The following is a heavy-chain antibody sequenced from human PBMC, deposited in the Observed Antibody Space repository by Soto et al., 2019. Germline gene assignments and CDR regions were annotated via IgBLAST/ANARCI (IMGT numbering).Heavy chain of an antibody. CDR3: ARGWSGWRVWLDY. Sequence: QVQLQQWGAGLLKPSETLSLTCAVYGGSFSGYYWSWIRQPPGKGLEWIGEINHSGSTNYNPSLKSRVPISVDPSKNRFSLKLGSVPAADTAVYYCARGWSGWRVWLDYWGQGTLVTVSS. CDR1: GGSFSGYY. CDR2: INHSGST. V-gene: IGHV4-34*01. J-gene: IGHJ4*02. D-gene: IGHD6-19*01.